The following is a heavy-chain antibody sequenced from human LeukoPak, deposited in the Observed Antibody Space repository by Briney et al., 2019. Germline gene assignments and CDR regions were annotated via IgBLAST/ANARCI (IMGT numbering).Heavy chain of an antibody. CDR1: GFTFSSYA. CDR3: EKGTGGYWYFDL. D-gene: IGHD7-27*01. CDR2: ISGSGGST. V-gene: IGHV3-23*01. J-gene: IGHJ2*01. Sequence: TGGSLRLSCAAPGFTFSSYAMSWVRQAPGKGLEWVSAISGSGGSTYYADSVKGRFTISRDNSKNTLYLQMNSLRADDRALYYCEKGTGGYWYFDLWGRGTLVTVSS.